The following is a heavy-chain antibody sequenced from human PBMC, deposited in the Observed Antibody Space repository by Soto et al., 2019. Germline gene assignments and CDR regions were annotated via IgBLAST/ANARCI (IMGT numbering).Heavy chain of an antibody. D-gene: IGHD3-16*01. CDR1: GFTFSSYA. J-gene: IGHJ4*02. V-gene: IGHV3-30-3*01. CDR3: ARDRDDYVSLVLDY. CDR2: ISYDGSNK. Sequence: GGSLRLSCAASGFTFSSYAMHWVRQAPGKGLEWVAVISYDGSNKYYADSVKGRFTISRDNSKNTLYLQMNSLRAEDTAVYYCARDRDDYVSLVLDYWGQGTLVTVSS.